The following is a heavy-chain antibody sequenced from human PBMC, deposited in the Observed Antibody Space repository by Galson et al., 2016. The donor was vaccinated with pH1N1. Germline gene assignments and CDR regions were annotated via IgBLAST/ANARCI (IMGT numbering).Heavy chain of an antibody. Sequence: SVKVSCKASGGTFNNYAISWVRQAPGQGLEWMERIIPILGTPNYAQKFQDRVTITADESTSTTYMELNSLTSEDTAVYYCAKAAALQLRNYYFDFWGQGTLVTVSS. CDR3: AKAAALQLRNYYFDF. D-gene: IGHD1-7*01. V-gene: IGHV1-69*11. J-gene: IGHJ4*02. CDR1: GGTFNNYA. CDR2: IIPILGTP.